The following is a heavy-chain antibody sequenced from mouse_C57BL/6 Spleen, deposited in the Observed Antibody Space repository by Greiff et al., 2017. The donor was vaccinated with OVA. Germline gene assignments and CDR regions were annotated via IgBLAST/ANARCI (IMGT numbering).Heavy chain of an antibody. CDR3: ARGSVLLRGYFDY. Sequence: VQLQQSGPGLVKPSQSLSLTCSVTGYSITSGYYWNWLRQFPGNQLEWMGYISYDGSNNYNPSLKNRISITRDTSKNQFFLKLNSVTTEDTATYYCARGSVLLRGYFDYWGQGTTLTVSS. CDR1: GYSITSGYY. J-gene: IGHJ2*01. D-gene: IGHD1-1*01. CDR2: ISYDGSN. V-gene: IGHV3-6*01.